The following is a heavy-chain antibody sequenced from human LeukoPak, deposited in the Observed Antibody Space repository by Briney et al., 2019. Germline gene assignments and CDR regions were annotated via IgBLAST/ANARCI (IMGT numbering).Heavy chain of an antibody. J-gene: IGHJ3*02. CDR3: AREVDHDAFEI. D-gene: IGHD2-2*01. V-gene: IGHV3-11*04. CDR2: ISSSGSTI. Sequence: GGSLRLSCAASGFTFSDYYLSWIRQAPGKGLEWVSYISSSGSTIYYADSVKGRFTISRDNAKNSLYLQMNSLRAEDTAVYYCAREVDHDAFEIWGQGTMVTVSS. CDR1: GFTFSDYY.